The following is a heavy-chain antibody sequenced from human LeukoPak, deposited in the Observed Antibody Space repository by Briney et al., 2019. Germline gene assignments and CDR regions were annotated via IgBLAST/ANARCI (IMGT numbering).Heavy chain of an antibody. V-gene: IGHV4-39*07. CDR1: GGSISSSSYY. CDR3: ARLTTLLWFGEFQAPYYYYYMDV. D-gene: IGHD3-10*01. J-gene: IGHJ6*03. Sequence: SETLSLTCTVSGGSISSSSYYWGWIRQPPGKGLEWIGSIYYSGSTYYNPSLKSRVTISVDTSKNQFSLKLSSVTAADTAVYYCARLTTLLWFGEFQAPYYYYYMDVWGKGTTVTISS. CDR2: IYYSGST.